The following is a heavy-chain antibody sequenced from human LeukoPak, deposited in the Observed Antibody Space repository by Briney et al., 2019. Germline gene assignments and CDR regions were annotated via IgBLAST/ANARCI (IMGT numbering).Heavy chain of an antibody. D-gene: IGHD6-19*01. CDR1: GGTFSSYA. V-gene: IGHV1-69*04. J-gene: IGHJ4*02. CDR3: ARGSGSGWNGAMGY. Sequence: SVKVSCKASGGTFSSYAISWVRQAPGQGLEWMGRIIPILGIVNYAQKFQGRVTITADKSTSTAYMELSSLRSEDTAVYYCARGSGSGWNGAMGYWGQGTLVTVSS. CDR2: IIPILGIV.